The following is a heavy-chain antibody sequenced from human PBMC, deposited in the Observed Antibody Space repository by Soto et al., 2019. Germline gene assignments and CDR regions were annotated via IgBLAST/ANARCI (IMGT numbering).Heavy chain of an antibody. CDR2: FDPEDGET. J-gene: IGHJ4*02. Sequence: ASVKVSCKVSGYTLTELSMHWVRQAPGKGLEWMGGFDPEDGETIYAQKFQGRVTMTEDTSTDTAYMELSSLRSEDTAVYYCATGRLKEYYFDYWGQGTLVTVSS. V-gene: IGHV1-24*01. CDR3: ATGRLKEYYFDY. CDR1: GYTLTELS. D-gene: IGHD3-16*01.